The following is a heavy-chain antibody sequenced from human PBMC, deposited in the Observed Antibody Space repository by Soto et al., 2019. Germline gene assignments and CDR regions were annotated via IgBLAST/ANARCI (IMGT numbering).Heavy chain of an antibody. D-gene: IGHD6-13*01. J-gene: IGHJ4*02. CDR1: GGSISSSNW. CDR2: IYHSGTT. Sequence: SETLSLTCVVSGGSISSSNWWSWVRQPPGKGLEWIGEIYHSGTTNYSPSLKSRVIISADMSKNHFSLTLTSVTAADTAVYYCVFPATADFDYWGQGTPANVSS. V-gene: IGHV4-4*02. CDR3: VFPATADFDY.